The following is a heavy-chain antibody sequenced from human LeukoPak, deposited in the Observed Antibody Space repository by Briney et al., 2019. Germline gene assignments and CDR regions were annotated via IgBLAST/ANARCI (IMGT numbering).Heavy chain of an antibody. CDR3: ARDEYSSGRAPYYYFDY. CDR1: GFTFSSYA. CDR2: ISGSGGST. V-gene: IGHV3-23*01. Sequence: GGSLRLSCAASGFTFSSYAMSWVRQAPGKGLEWVSAISGSGGSTYYADSVKGRFTISRDNSKNTLYLQMNSLRAEDTAVYYCARDEYSSGRAPYYYFDYWGQGTLVTVSS. J-gene: IGHJ4*02. D-gene: IGHD6-25*01.